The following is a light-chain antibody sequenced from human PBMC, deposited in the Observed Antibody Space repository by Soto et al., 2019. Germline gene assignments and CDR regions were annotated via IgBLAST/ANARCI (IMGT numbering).Light chain of an antibody. CDR2: GAS. Sequence: EIGMTQSPATLSVSPGERATLSCRASQSVSSNLAWYQQKPGQAPRLVIYGASTRATGIPARFSGSGSGTEFTLTISSLQSEDFAVYYCQQYNNWPLYTFGQGTKLEIK. J-gene: IGKJ2*01. CDR1: QSVSSN. V-gene: IGKV3-15*01. CDR3: QQYNNWPLYT.